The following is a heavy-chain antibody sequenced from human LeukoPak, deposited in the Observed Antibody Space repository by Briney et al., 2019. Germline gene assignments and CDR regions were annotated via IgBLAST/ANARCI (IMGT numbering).Heavy chain of an antibody. CDR3: ARDAYYYDSSGYYRRNYFDY. Sequence: SGPVLVKPTETLTLTCTVSGFSLSNARMGVSWIRQPPGKALEWLAHIFSNDEKSYSTSLKSRLTISKDTSKSQVVLTMTNMDPEDTATYYCARDAYYYDSSGYYRRNYFDYWGQGTLVTVSS. CDR2: IFSNDEK. CDR1: GFSLSNARMG. D-gene: IGHD3-22*01. V-gene: IGHV2-26*01. J-gene: IGHJ4*02.